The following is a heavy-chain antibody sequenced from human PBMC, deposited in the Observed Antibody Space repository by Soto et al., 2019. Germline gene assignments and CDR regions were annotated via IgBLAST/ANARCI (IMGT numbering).Heavy chain of an antibody. CDR3: TRRLYGDYDY. CDR2: ISTYNGNT. Sequence: QAQLVQSGAEVKEPGASVKVSCKASGYSFTTSGITWVRQAPGQGLEWMGWISTYNGNTNYAQKLQDRVTLTTDTSTSAAYMELRSLRSDVTAVYYCTRRLYGDYDYWGKGTLITVSS. D-gene: IGHD4-17*01. CDR1: GYSFTTSG. J-gene: IGHJ4*02. V-gene: IGHV1-18*01.